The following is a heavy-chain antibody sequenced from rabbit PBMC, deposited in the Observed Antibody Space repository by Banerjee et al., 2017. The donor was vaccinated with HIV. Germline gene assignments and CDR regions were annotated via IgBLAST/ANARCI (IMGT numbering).Heavy chain of an antibody. CDR1: GFSFNSYYW. V-gene: IGHV1S45*01. CDR3: ARDYAGSIYRPNL. Sequence: QEQLVESGGDLVKPEGSLTLTCTASGFSFNSYYWICWVRQAPGKGLEWIACIHGGDDRKYYASWAKGRFTGSSHNAQNTLYLQLNSLTAADTATYFCARDYAGSIYRPNLWGPGTLVTVS. D-gene: IGHD8-1*01. J-gene: IGHJ4*01. CDR2: IHGGDDRK.